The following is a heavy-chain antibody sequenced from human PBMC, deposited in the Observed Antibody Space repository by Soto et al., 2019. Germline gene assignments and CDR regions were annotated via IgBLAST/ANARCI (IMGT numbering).Heavy chain of an antibody. J-gene: IGHJ5*02. Sequence: SLRLSCTASGFTFRSYDMSWVRQAPGKGLERVSAISGSGGTTYYADSVKGRFTISRDNSKNTLYLQVNSLRVEDTAVYHCAKYLVEYYGSGTHNWSDPWGQGTLVTAPQ. CDR2: ISGSGGTT. V-gene: IGHV3-23*01. D-gene: IGHD3-10*01. CDR1: GFTFRSYD. CDR3: AKYLVEYYGSGTHNWSDP.